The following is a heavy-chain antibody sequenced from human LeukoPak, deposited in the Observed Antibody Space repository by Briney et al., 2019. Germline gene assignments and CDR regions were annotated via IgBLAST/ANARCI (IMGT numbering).Heavy chain of an antibody. D-gene: IGHD4-11*01. CDR2: IYGAATAT. Sequence: GGSLRLSCAASGISFWRHAMNWVRQAPGKGLEWVSGIYGAATATYYADSVRGRFTISRDNSKNTVWLQMNSLRAEDTAVYYCAKSLHDSSTYWSEFRGFDIWGQGTMVTVSS. CDR3: AKSLHDSSTYWSEFRGFDI. V-gene: IGHV3-23*01. J-gene: IGHJ3*02. CDR1: GISFWRHA.